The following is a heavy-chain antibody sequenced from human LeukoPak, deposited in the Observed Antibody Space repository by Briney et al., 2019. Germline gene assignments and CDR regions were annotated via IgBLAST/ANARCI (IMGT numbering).Heavy chain of an antibody. CDR3: ARGFDYYGSGSYTN. CDR1: GGSFSGYY. V-gene: IGHV4-34*01. J-gene: IGHJ4*02. Sequence: PSETLSLTCAVYGGSFSGYYWSWIRQPPGKGLEWIGEINHSGSTNYNPSLKSRVTISVDTSKNQFSLKLSSVTAADTAVYYCARGFDYYGSGSYTNWGQGTLVTVSS. D-gene: IGHD3-10*01. CDR2: INHSGST.